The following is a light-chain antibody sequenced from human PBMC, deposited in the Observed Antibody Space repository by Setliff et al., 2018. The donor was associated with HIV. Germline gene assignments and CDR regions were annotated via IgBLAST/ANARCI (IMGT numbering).Light chain of an antibody. Sequence: QSVLAQPASVSGSPGQSVTISCAGTSSDIGGYNYVSWYQQHPGKAPKLIIYDVNHRPSGISSRFSGSKSGNVASLIISGLQTGDEADYYCSSYTSSDTLVFGGGTKVTVL. V-gene: IGLV2-14*03. CDR3: SSYTSSDTLV. CDR1: SSDIGGYNY. CDR2: DVN. J-gene: IGLJ3*02.